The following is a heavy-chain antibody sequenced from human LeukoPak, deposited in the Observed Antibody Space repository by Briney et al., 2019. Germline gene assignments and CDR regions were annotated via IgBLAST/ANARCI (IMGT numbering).Heavy chain of an antibody. CDR2: INPNSGGT. D-gene: IGHD3-10*01. J-gene: IGHJ6*04. Sequence: ASVKVSCKASGYTFTGYYMHWVRQAPGQGLEWMGWINPNSGGTNYAQKFQGWVTMTRDTSISTAYMELSRLRSDDTAVYYYARGGSGSYLSPAFYGMDVWGKGTTVTVSS. CDR3: ARGGSGSYLSPAFYGMDV. CDR1: GYTFTGYY. V-gene: IGHV1-2*04.